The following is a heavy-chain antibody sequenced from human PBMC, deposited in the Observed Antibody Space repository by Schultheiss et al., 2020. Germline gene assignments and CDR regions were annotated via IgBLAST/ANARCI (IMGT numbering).Heavy chain of an antibody. CDR1: GYTFTSYG. CDR3: AEVITMIVVADGGWFDP. CDR2: ISAYNGNT. V-gene: IGHV1-18*04. Sequence: ASVKVSCKASGYTFTSYGISWVRQAPGQGLEWMGWISAYNGNTNYAQKLQGRVTMTTDTSTSTAYMELRSLRSDDTAVYYCAEVITMIVVADGGWFDPWGQGTLVTVSS. J-gene: IGHJ5*02. D-gene: IGHD3-22*01.